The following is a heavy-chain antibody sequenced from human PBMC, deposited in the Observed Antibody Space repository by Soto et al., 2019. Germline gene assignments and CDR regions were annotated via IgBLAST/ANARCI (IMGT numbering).Heavy chain of an antibody. V-gene: IGHV3-23*01. CDR1: GFTFRSCA. D-gene: IGHD3-22*01. CDR2: IIDSGAST. J-gene: IGHJ6*02. Sequence: PGGSLRLSCAASGFTFRSCAMGWVRQAPGKGLEWVSDIIDSGASTYYADSVKGRFTISRDNSKNTLYLQMNSLRAEDTAVYYCAKSLGHGDYYDSSGYLSSSHYYYYGMDVWGQGTTVTVSS. CDR3: AKSLGHGDYYDSSGYLSSSHYYYYGMDV.